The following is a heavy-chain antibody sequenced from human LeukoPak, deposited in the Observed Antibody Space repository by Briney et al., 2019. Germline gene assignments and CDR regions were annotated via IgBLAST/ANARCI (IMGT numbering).Heavy chain of an antibody. D-gene: IGHD2-2*01. CDR3: AKIEGKYQLANVPDH. Sequence: PGGSLRLSCAASGFTFSTYGMHRVRQAPGKGLEWVAFIRYDGNNKYYADFVKGRFTISRDNSKNTLYLHMNSLRTEDTAVYYCAKIEGKYQLANVPDHWGQGTLVTVSS. J-gene: IGHJ4*02. CDR1: GFTFSTYG. CDR2: IRYDGNNK. V-gene: IGHV3-30*02.